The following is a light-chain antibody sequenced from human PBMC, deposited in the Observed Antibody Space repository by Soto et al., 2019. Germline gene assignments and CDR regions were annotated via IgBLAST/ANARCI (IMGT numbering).Light chain of an antibody. V-gene: IGLV1-40*01. CDR3: QSYDSSLSVVV. CDR1: TSDIGAGND. CDR2: GNN. Sequence: QSVLTQPPSVSGAPGQRVTISCAGGTSDIGAGNDVHWYQQMPATAPKLLIYGNNNRPSGVPDRFSGSKSGTSASLAITGLQAEDEADYYCQSYDSSLSVVVFGGGTKLTVL. J-gene: IGLJ2*01.